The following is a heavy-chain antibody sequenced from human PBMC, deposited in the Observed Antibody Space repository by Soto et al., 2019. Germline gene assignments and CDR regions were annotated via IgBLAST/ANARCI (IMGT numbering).Heavy chain of an antibody. V-gene: IGHV4-34*01. D-gene: IGHD6-19*01. CDR1: GGSFSGYY. CDR2: INHRGTT. CDR3: ARVHVMVVAGSTFDY. Sequence: SETLSLTCAVYGGSFSGYYWSWICQPPGKGPEWIGGINHRGTTIYNPSLKSRITISVATSNNQFSLKLTSVTAADTAVYYCARVHVMVVAGSTFDYWGHVSLVTVSS. J-gene: IGHJ4*01.